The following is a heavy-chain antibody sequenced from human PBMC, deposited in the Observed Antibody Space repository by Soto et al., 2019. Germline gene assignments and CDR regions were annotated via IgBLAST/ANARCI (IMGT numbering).Heavy chain of an antibody. CDR2: IDSSGSII. CDR3: ARDLGYYDSSGYFDY. Sequence: GGSLRLSCSASGFTFSDYYMSWIRQAPGKGLEWISYIDSSGSIIYYADSVKGRFTISRDNAKDSLYLQMNSLRAEDTAVYYCARDLGYYDSSGYFDYWGQGTLVTVSS. D-gene: IGHD3-22*01. CDR1: GFTFSDYY. J-gene: IGHJ4*02. V-gene: IGHV3-11*01.